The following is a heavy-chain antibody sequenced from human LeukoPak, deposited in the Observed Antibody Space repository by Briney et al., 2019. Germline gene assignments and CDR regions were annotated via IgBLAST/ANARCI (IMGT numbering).Heavy chain of an antibody. D-gene: IGHD6-19*01. CDR1: AYTFTGYY. Sequence: ASVKVSCKASAYTFTGYYMHWVRQAPGQGLEWMGWINPDSGGTNYAQKFQGRVTMTRDTSISTAYMEVSRLRSDDTAVYYCAREGSGWYGNFDYWGQGTLVTVSS. J-gene: IGHJ4*02. CDR3: AREGSGWYGNFDY. CDR2: INPDSGGT. V-gene: IGHV1-2*02.